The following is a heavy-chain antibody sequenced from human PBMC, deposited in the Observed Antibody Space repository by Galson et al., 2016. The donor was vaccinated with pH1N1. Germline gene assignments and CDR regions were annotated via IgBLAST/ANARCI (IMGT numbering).Heavy chain of an antibody. D-gene: IGHD3-22*01. CDR2: IKQDGSEI. CDR1: GFSVSTYA. J-gene: IGHJ4*02. CDR3: TRKIGAD. Sequence: SLRLSCAASGFSVSTYAVSWVRQAPGKGLEWVANIKQDGSEIHYMGSVKGRFTISRDNAKSTVYLQMNSLRAEDTAVYYCTRKIGADWGQGTLVTVSS. V-gene: IGHV3-7*01.